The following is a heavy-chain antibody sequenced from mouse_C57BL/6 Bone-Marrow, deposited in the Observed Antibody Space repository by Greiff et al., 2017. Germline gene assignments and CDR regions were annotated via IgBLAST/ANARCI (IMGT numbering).Heavy chain of an antibody. D-gene: IGHD2-10*02. CDR2: IYPGSGST. CDR1: GYTFTSYW. CDR3: ARLVYDYYAMDY. V-gene: IGHV1-55*01. J-gene: IGHJ4*01. Sequence: QVQLQQPGAELVKPGASVKMSCKASGYTFTSYWITWVKQRPGQGLEWIGDIYPGSGSTNYNEKFKNKATLTVDTSSSTAYMQLRSLTSEDSAVYYCARLVYDYYAMDYWGQGTSVTVSS.